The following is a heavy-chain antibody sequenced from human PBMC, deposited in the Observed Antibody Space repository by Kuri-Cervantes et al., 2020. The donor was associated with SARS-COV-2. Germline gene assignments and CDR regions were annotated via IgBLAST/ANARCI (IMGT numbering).Heavy chain of an antibody. CDR3: ARWLTGARDAFDI. V-gene: IGHV1-2*02. CDR1: GYTFTSYS. Sequence: ASVKVSCKASGYTFTSYSLTWVRQAPGQGLEWMGWINPNSGGTNYAQKFQGRVNMTRDTSISTAYMELSRLRSDDTAVYYCARWLTGARDAFDIWGQGTMVTVSS. D-gene: IGHD7-27*01. J-gene: IGHJ3*02. CDR2: INPNSGGT.